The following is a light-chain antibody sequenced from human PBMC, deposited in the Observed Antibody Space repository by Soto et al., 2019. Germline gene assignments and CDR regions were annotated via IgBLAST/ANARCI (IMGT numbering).Light chain of an antibody. CDR1: SRDVGSYNL. CDR2: EGS. V-gene: IGLV2-23*01. J-gene: IGLJ1*01. Sequence: QAPRTAPGSVSGSPGQSVAISCTGTSRDVGSYNLVSWYQQHPGKAPKLMIYEGSKRPSGVSNRFSGSKSGNTASLTISGLQAEDEADYYCCSYAGTSTLYVFGTGTKVTVL. CDR3: CSYAGTSTLYV.